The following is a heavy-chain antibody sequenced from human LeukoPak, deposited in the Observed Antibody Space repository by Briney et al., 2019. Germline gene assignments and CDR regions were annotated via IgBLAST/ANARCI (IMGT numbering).Heavy chain of an antibody. V-gene: IGHV4-39*01. CDR1: GGSTSSISYY. J-gene: IGHJ4*02. D-gene: IGHD6-19*01. CDR2: IYYSGST. CDR3: ARRGSGWYFDY. Sequence: SETLSLTCTVSGGSTSSISYYWGWIRPPPGKGLEWIGSIYYSGSTSYTPSLKSRVTISVDTSKNQFSLKLSSVPAADTAVYYCARRGSGWYFDYWGQGTLVTVSS.